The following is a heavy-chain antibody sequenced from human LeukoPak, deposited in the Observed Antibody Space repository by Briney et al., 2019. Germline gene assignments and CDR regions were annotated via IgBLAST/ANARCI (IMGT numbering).Heavy chain of an antibody. CDR2: IIPIFGTA. CDR3: AREPGRAMDLYYFDY. CDR1: GGTFSSYA. V-gene: IGHV1-69*05. Sequence: GASVKVSCKASGGTFSSYAISWVRQAPGQGLEWMGRIIPIFGTANYAQKFQGRVTITTDESTSTAYMELSSLRSEDTAVYYCAREPGRAMDLYYFDYWGQGTLVTVSS. D-gene: IGHD5-18*01. J-gene: IGHJ4*02.